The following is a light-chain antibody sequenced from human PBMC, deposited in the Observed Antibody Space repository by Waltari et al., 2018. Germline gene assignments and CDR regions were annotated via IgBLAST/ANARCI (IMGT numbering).Light chain of an antibody. J-gene: IGLJ3*02. CDR2: DND. V-gene: IGLV1-44*01. Sequence: QSVLTQPPSASGTPGQRVTISCSGSSSNIGSNPVNWYQQFPTTAPKLRMYDNDRRPSGVPDRVSGSKSGTSASLAISGLQSGDEADYYCAAFDDNLNGWVFGGGTKLTVL. CDR1: SSNIGSNP. CDR3: AAFDDNLNGWV.